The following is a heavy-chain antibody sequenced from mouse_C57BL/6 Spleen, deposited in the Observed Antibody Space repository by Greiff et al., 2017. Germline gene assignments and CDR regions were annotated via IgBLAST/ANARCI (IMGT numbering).Heavy chain of an antibody. D-gene: IGHD1-1*01. CDR3: ARGNTVVATRGYYAMDY. CDR1: GYTFTSYG. Sequence: VQLQQSGAELARPGASVKLSCKASGYTFTSYGISWVKQRTGQGLEWIGEIYPRSGNTYYNEKFKGKATLTADKSSRTAYMELRSLTSEDSAVYFCARGNTVVATRGYYAMDYWGQGTSVTVSS. CDR2: IYPRSGNT. V-gene: IGHV1-81*01. J-gene: IGHJ4*01.